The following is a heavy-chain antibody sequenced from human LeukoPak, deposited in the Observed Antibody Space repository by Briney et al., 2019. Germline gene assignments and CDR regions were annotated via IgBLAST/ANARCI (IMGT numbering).Heavy chain of an antibody. V-gene: IGHV3-21*01. D-gene: IGHD2-2*01. J-gene: IGHJ6*02. CDR2: ISSSSSYI. CDR3: ASEVICSSTCCYPD. CDR1: GFTFSSYS. Sequence: GGSLRLSCAASGFTFSSYSMNWVRQAPGNGLEWVSSISSSSSYIYYADSVKGRFTISRDNAKNSLYLQMNSLRAEDTAVYYCASEVICSSTCCYPDWGQGTTVTVSS.